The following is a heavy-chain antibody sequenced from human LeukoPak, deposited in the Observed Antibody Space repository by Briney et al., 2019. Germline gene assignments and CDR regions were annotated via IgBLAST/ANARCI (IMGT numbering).Heavy chain of an antibody. J-gene: IGHJ6*02. CDR2: IYYSGST. Sequence: SETLSLTCTVSGGSISSSSYYWGWIRQPPGKGLEWVGSIYYSGSTYYNPSLKSRVTISVDTSKNQFSLKLSSVTAADTAVYYCARDRPTVTSYYYYGMDVWGQGTTVTVSS. D-gene: IGHD4-17*01. CDR3: ARDRPTVTSYYYYGMDV. CDR1: GGSISSSSYY. V-gene: IGHV4-39*07.